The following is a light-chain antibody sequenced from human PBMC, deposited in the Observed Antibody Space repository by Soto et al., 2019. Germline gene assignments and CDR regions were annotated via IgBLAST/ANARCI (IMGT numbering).Light chain of an antibody. CDR3: NSYTSHNTFV. Sequence: QSALTQPASVSGSPGQSITISCTGTSSDVGGYNYVSWYQQHPGKAPKLMIYEVNNRPSGVSDRFSGSKSGNTASLTISGLQTEDEADYYCNSYTSHNTFVFGSGTKVTVL. CDR1: SSDVGGYNY. CDR2: EVN. J-gene: IGLJ1*01. V-gene: IGLV2-14*03.